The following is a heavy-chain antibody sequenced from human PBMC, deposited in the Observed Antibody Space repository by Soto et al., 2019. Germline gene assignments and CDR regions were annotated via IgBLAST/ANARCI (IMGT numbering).Heavy chain of an antibody. CDR3: AKMLTMVRGVTGLRDFDF. CDR1: GFTLSSYA. CDR2: ISGPGATI. D-gene: IGHD3-10*01. V-gene: IGHV3-23*01. Sequence: EVQLLEAGGNLIQPGGSLRLSCAASGFTLSSYAMSWVRQAPGQGLEWLSAISGPGATIYYADSVKGRFTISRDNSKNTLYLRMNSLTAEDTAVYYCAKMLTMVRGVTGLRDFDFWGQGTLVTVSS. J-gene: IGHJ4*02.